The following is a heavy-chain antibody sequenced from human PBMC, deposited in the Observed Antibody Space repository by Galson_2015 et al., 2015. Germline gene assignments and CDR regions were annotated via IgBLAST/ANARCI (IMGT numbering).Heavy chain of an antibody. CDR3: ARDYYDFWSGYYTGMGNTNWFDP. CDR1: GFTFSDYY. CDR2: ISSSSSYT. Sequence: SLRLSCAASGFTFSDYYMSWIRQAPGKGLEWVSYISSSSSYTNYADSVKGRFTISRDNAKNSLYLQMNSLRAEDTAVYYCARDYYDFWSGYYTGMGNTNWFDPWGQGTLVTVSS. V-gene: IGHV3-11*06. J-gene: IGHJ5*02. D-gene: IGHD3-3*01.